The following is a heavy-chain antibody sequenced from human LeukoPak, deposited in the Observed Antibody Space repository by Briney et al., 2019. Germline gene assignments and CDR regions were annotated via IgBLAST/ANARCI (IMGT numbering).Heavy chain of an antibody. J-gene: IGHJ5*02. CDR1: GYTFTFQY. V-gene: IGHV1-2*02. D-gene: IGHD2-2*01. CDR3: GSYPRSMPTLPFAA. CDR2: INPNNGDT. Sequence: ASVTLSCKASGYTFTFQYKHWERHPPGQGLEWMGWINPNNGDTKNAQSFLGRVTMTSDTYTTKAYLELHSLICDVTDAYFFGSYPRSMPTLPFAAWGKGTRVPVSS.